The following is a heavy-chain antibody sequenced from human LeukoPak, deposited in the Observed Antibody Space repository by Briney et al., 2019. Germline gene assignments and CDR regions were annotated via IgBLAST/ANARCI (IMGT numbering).Heavy chain of an antibody. CDR1: GGSISSYY. CDR2: IYYSGST. CDR3: ARSVADYVSTWDY. Sequence: SETLSLTCTVSGGSISSYYWSWIRQPPGKGLEWIGYIYYSGSTNYNPSLKSRVTISVDTSKNQLSLKLSSVTAADTAVYYCARSVADYVSTWDYWGQGTLVTVSS. V-gene: IGHV4-59*08. D-gene: IGHD4-17*01. J-gene: IGHJ4*02.